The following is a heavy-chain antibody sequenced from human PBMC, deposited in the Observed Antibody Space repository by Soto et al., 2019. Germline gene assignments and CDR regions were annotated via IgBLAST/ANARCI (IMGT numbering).Heavy chain of an antibody. J-gene: IGHJ2*01. CDR2: INPNSGGT. CDR1: GYTFTGYY. V-gene: IGHV1-2*04. D-gene: IGHD3-22*01. Sequence: ASVKVSCKASGYTFTGYYMHWVRQAPGQGLEWMGWINPNSGGTNYAQKFQGWVTMTRDTSISTAYLELSRLRSDDTAVYYCARDSGRYYDSSGYYSWYFDLWGRGTLGTVS. CDR3: ARDSGRYYDSSGYYSWYFDL.